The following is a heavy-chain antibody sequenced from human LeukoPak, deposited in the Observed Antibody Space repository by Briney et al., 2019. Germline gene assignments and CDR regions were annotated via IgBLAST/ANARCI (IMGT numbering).Heavy chain of an antibody. V-gene: IGHV3-48*02. CDR1: GFTFSPYS. J-gene: IGHJ6*02. Sequence: GGSLRLSCEASGFTFSPYSMNWVRQAPGKGLEWDSYISSGSSSIYYADSVKGRFTVSRDNAKNSLYLQMNSLRDEDTAVYYCARGKNENYYYYYGMDVWGQGTTVTVSS. CDR3: ARGKNENYYYYYGMDV. CDR2: ISSGSSSI.